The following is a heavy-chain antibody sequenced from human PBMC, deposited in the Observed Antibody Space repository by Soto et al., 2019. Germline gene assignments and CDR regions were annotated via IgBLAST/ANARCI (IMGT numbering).Heavy chain of an antibody. CDR3: AKLSYYGSGASGY. Sequence: DVQLLESGGGLVQPGGSLRLSCAASGFSFNKYAMIWVRQAPGKGQEWVSAISGSGGSTYYADSVKGRFTISRDNSKNTLYLQMNSLRAEDTAVYYCAKLSYYGSGASGYWGQGTLVTVSS. D-gene: IGHD3-10*01. CDR1: GFSFNKYA. J-gene: IGHJ4*02. CDR2: ISGSGGST. V-gene: IGHV3-23*01.